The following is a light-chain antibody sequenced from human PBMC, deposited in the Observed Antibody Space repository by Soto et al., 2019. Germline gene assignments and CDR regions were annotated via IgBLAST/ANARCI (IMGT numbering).Light chain of an antibody. J-gene: IGLJ2*01. CDR2: GNS. CDR3: QSYDSSLSVV. Sequence: CTGSSSNIGAGYDVHWYQQLPGTAPKLLIYGNSNRPSGVPDRFSGSKSGTSASLAITGLQAEDEADYYCQSYDSSLSVVFGGGTKVTVL. CDR1: SSNIGAGYD. V-gene: IGLV1-40*01.